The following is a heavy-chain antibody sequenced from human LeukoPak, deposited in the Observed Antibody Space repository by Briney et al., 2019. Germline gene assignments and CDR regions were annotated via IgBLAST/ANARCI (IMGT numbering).Heavy chain of an antibody. V-gene: IGHV3-23*01. CDR2: ISGSGGST. CDR1: GFTFSSYA. CDR3: AKISSITMVRGKPFDY. D-gene: IGHD3-10*01. Sequence: GGSLRLSCAASGFTFSSYAMSWVRQAPGKGLEWVSAISGSGGSTYYADSVKGRFTISRDNSKNTLYLQMNSLRAEDTAVYYCAKISSITMVRGKPFDYWGQGTLVTVSS. J-gene: IGHJ4*02.